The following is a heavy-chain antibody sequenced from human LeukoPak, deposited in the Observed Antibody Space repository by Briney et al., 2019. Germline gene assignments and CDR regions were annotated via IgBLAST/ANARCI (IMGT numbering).Heavy chain of an antibody. CDR1: GGFISSYY. CDR2: INHSGST. CDR3: ARVTGQQHYDSSGSADY. J-gene: IGHJ4*02. V-gene: IGHV4-34*01. D-gene: IGHD3-22*01. Sequence: PSETLSLTCTVSGGFISSYYWSWIRQPPGKGLEWIGEINHSGSTNYNPSLKSRVTISVDTSKNQFSLKLSSVTAADTAVYYCARVTGQQHYDSSGSADYWGQGTLVTVSS.